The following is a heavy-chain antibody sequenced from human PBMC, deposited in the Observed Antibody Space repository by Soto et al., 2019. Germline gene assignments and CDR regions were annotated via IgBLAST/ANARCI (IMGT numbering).Heavy chain of an antibody. CDR2: IIPIFGTA. CDR3: ARDRVPMVYAIPPYYYYCMDV. D-gene: IGHD2-8*01. Sequence: SVKVSCKASGGTFSSYAISWVRQAPGQGLEWMGGIIPIFGTANYAQKFQGRVTITADESTSTAYMELSSLRSEDTAAYYCARDRVPMVYAIPPYYYYCMDVWGQGTTVTVSS. V-gene: IGHV1-69*13. CDR1: GGTFSSYA. J-gene: IGHJ6*02.